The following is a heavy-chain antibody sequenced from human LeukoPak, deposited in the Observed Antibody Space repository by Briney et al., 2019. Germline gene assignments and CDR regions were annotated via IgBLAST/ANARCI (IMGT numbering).Heavy chain of an antibody. D-gene: IGHD3-16*02. V-gene: IGHV3-33*05. Sequence: GSLRLSCAASGFSVSTYGMQWVRQAPGKGLEWVTVISLDGINKHYGESVRGRFTISRDNSKNTLYLQMNSLRVDDTGIYYCARDKVGGIASDHWGQGTLVTVSS. CDR1: GFSVSTYG. CDR3: ARDKVGGIASDH. J-gene: IGHJ4*02. CDR2: ISLDGINK.